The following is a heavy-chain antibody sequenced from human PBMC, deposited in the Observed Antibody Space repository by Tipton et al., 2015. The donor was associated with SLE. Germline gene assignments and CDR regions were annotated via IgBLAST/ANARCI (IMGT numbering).Heavy chain of an antibody. CDR1: GGSISSYY. Sequence: LRLSCTVSGGSISSYYWSWIRQPPGKGLEWIGYIYYSGSTNYNPSLKSRVTISVATSKNQFSLKLSSVTAADTAVYYCARHVTYYGSGRVWFDPWGQGTLVTVSS. CDR3: ARHVTYYGSGRVWFDP. J-gene: IGHJ5*02. V-gene: IGHV4-59*08. CDR2: IYYSGST. D-gene: IGHD3-10*01.